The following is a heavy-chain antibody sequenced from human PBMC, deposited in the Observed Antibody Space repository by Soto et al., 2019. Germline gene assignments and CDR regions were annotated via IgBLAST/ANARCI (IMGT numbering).Heavy chain of an antibody. CDR1: GFTFSSYA. J-gene: IGHJ4*02. Sequence: GGSLRLSCAASGFTFSSYAMHWVRQAPGKGLEWVAVISYDGSNKYYADSVKGRFTISRDNSKNTLYLQMNSLRAEDTAVYYCASLRGKDFKLDYWGRGTLVTVSS. CDR3: ASLRGKDFKLDY. V-gene: IGHV3-30-3*01. CDR2: ISYDGSNK. D-gene: IGHD2-15*01.